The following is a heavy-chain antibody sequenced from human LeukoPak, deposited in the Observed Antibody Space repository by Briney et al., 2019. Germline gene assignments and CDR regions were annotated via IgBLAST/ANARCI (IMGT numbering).Heavy chain of an antibody. Sequence: NTSETLSLTCTVSGGSVSSGSYYWSWIRQPPGKGLEWIGYIYYSGSTNYNPSLKSRVTISVDTSKNQFSLKLSSVTAADTAVYYCARSYYGSGSYYPNWFDPWGQGTLVTVSS. V-gene: IGHV4-61*01. CDR2: IYYSGST. D-gene: IGHD3-10*01. J-gene: IGHJ5*02. CDR1: GGSVSSGSYY. CDR3: ARSYYGSGSYYPNWFDP.